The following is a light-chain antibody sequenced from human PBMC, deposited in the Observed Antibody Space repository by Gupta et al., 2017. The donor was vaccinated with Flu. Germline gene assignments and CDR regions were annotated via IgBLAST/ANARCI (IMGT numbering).Light chain of an antibody. CDR2: TKI. V-gene: IGLV1-44*01. Sequence: SCNIGSNNLICYQQLPGTTPKHLIFTKIRRPPGGPYRFSASTTAASAALAIIGLQSEDEADYYCASSDDSLNGEVFGGGTKLTVL. J-gene: IGLJ3*02. CDR1: SCNIGSNN. CDR3: ASSDDSLNGEV.